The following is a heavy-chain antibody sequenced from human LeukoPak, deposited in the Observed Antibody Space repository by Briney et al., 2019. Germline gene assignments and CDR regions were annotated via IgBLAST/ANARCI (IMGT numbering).Heavy chain of an antibody. J-gene: IGHJ4*02. V-gene: IGHV3-7*03. D-gene: IGHD3-16*01. CDR2: IKEDGSEK. Sequence: GGSLRLSCAASGFTLCNYWLNWVRQAPGKGREGGANIKEDGSEKYYVDSVKGRFTISRDNAKNSLFLQMNSLRAEDTAVYYCARTLRGGGALDYWGQGTLVTVSS. CDR1: GFTLCNYW. CDR3: ARTLRGGGALDY.